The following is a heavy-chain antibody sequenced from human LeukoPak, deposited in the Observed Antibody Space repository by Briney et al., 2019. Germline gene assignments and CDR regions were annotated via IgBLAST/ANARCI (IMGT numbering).Heavy chain of an antibody. CDR2: IKKDGSEK. CDR1: GFTFSSYS. J-gene: IGHJ2*01. CDR3: VRDATFDL. Sequence: GGSLRLSCAASGFTFSSYSMNWVRQAPGKGLEWVANIKKDGSEKHYVDSVKGRFTISRDNAKNSVYLQMSSLRAEDTAVYYCVRDATFDLWGRGTLVTVSS. V-gene: IGHV3-7*01.